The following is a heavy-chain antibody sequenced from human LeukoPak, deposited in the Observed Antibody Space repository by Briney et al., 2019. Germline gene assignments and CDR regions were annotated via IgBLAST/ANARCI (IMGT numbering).Heavy chain of an antibody. Sequence: ASVKVSCKASGYTFTSYGISWVRQAPGQGLEWMGWINPNSGGTNYAQKFQGRVTMTRDTSISTAYMELSRLRSDDTAVYYCANYCSSTSCYPHNDAFDIWGQGTMVTVSS. CDR3: ANYCSSTSCYPHNDAFDI. V-gene: IGHV1-2*02. CDR1: GYTFTSYG. J-gene: IGHJ3*02. D-gene: IGHD2-2*01. CDR2: INPNSGGT.